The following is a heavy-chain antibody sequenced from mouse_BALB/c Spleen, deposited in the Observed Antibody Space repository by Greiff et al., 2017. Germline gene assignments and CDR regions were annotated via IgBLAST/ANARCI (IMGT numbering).Heavy chain of an antibody. CDR2: INPSTGYT. V-gene: IGHV1-7*01. D-gene: IGHD4-1*01. J-gene: IGHJ4*01. CDR1: GYTFTSYW. Sequence: QVQLQQSGAELAKPGASVKMSCKASGYTFTSYWMHWVKQRPGQGLEWIGYINPSTGYTEYNQKFKDKATLTADKSSSTAYMQLGSLTSEDSAVYYCARTWDVRDYYAMDYWGQGTSVTVSS. CDR3: ARTWDVRDYYAMDY.